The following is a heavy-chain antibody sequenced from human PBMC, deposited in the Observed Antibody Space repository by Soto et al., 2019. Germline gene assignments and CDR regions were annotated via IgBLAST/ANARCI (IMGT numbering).Heavy chain of an antibody. J-gene: IGHJ6*02. Sequence: ASLKVSCKASGGTFSSYAISWVRQAPGQGLEWMGGIIPIFGTANYAQKFQGRVTITADKSTSTAYMELSSLRSEDTAVYYCARGIMVRGVIITSQSGDYYYYGMDVWGQGTTVTVSS. V-gene: IGHV1-69*06. CDR1: GGTFSSYA. D-gene: IGHD3-10*01. CDR3: ARGIMVRGVIITSQSGDYYYYGMDV. CDR2: IIPIFGTA.